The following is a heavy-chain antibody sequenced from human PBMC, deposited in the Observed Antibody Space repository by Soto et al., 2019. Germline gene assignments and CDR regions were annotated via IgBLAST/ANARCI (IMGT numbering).Heavy chain of an antibody. J-gene: IGHJ4*02. CDR1: AYSISSGYY. V-gene: IGHV4-38-2*01. Sequence: SETLSLTCAVSAYSISSGYYWGWVRQPPGKGLDWIGEIIHTGGTNYNPSLKSRVTISIDTSKSQFSLNLSSVTAADTAVYYCARGSEYYDIWGQGIVVTVSS. D-gene: IGHD3-22*01. CDR3: ARGSEYYDI. CDR2: IIHTGGT.